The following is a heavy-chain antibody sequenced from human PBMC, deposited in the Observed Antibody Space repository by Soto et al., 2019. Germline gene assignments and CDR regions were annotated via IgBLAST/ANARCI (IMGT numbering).Heavy chain of an antibody. J-gene: IGHJ3*02. CDR1: GFTFSSYG. CDR3: ARDTGGYDILTGYYTAFYAFDI. D-gene: IGHD3-9*01. CDR2: IWYDGSNK. Sequence: QVQLVESGGGVVQPGRSLRLSCAASGFTFSSYGMHWVRQAPGKGLEWVAVIWYDGSNKYYADSVKGRFTISRDNSKNTLYLQMNSLRAEDTAVYYCARDTGGYDILTGYYTAFYAFDIWGQGTMVTVSS. V-gene: IGHV3-33*01.